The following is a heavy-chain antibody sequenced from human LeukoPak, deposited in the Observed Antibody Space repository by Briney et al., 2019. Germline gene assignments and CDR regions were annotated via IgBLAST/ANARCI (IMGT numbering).Heavy chain of an antibody. Sequence: GESLRIPCKGSGYSFTSYWISWVRQMPGKGLEWMGRIDPSDSYTNYSPSFQGHVTISADKSISTAYLQWSSLKASDTAMYYCARLAYCGGDCYSSLDYWGQGTLVTVSS. CDR1: GYSFTSYW. CDR3: ARLAYCGGDCYSSLDY. V-gene: IGHV5-10-1*01. D-gene: IGHD2-21*02. J-gene: IGHJ4*02. CDR2: IDPSDSYT.